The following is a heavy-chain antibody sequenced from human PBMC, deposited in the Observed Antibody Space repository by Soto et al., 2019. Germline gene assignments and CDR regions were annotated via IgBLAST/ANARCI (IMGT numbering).Heavy chain of an antibody. D-gene: IGHD2-15*01. CDR2: INPNSGGT. Sequence: QVQLVQSGAEVKKPGASVKVSCKASGYTFTGYYMHWVRQAPGQGLEWMGWINPNSGGTNYAQKFQGGVTMTRDPSSSTAYMELSRLRSDDTAVYYCARAIDRVVGGDSWGQGTLVTVSS. CDR3: ARAIDRVVGGDS. V-gene: IGHV1-2*02. CDR1: GYTFTGYY. J-gene: IGHJ5*01.